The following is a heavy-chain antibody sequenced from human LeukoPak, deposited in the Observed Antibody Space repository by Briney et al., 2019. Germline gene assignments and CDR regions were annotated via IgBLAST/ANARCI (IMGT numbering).Heavy chain of an antibody. CDR1: GFTFNNAW. CDR2: IKSKTNGGTT. D-gene: IGHD3-22*01. Sequence: PGGSLRLSCAASGFTFNNAWMTWVRQAPGKGLEWVGRIKSKTNGGTTDYAAPVKGRFTISRDDSKSTLYLQLNSLKTGDTAVYYCTTAPDRSDYWGQGTLVTVSS. CDR3: TTAPDRSDY. J-gene: IGHJ4*02. V-gene: IGHV3-15*01.